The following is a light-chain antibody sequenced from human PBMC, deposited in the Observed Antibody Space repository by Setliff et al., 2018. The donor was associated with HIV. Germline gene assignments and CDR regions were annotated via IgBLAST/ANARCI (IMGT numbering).Light chain of an antibody. Sequence: QSVLTQPRSVSGSPGQSVTISCTGTTSDVGGYNFVSWYQHHPGKAPKLMIYDVIKRPSGVPDRFSGSKSGNTASLTISRLQAEDEADYYCSSYTSSSTYVVFGGGTKVTVL. CDR1: TSDVGGYNF. CDR3: SSYTSSSTYVV. CDR2: DVI. V-gene: IGLV2-11*01. J-gene: IGLJ2*01.